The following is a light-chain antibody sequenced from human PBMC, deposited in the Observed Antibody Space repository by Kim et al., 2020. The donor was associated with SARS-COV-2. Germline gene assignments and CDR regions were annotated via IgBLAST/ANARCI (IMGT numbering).Light chain of an antibody. CDR3: QQLNSYPLT. CDR2: AAS. Sequence: ASVGDRVTITCRDSQGISSYLAWYQQKPEKAPKLLIYAASTLQSGVPARFSGSGSGTDFTLTISSLQPEDFATYYCQQLNSYPLTFGGGTKVDIK. V-gene: IGKV1-9*01. J-gene: IGKJ4*01. CDR1: QGISSY.